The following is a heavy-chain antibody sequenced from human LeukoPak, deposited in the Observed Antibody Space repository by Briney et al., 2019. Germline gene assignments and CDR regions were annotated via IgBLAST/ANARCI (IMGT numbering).Heavy chain of an antibody. CDR2: INHSGST. Sequence: SEALSLTCAVYGGSFSDYSWSWLRQPPGKGLEWIGEINHSGSTNYNPSLKSRVIMSVDTSKNQFSVKLRSVTAADTAVYYCARHGVATWFDPWGQGTLVTVSS. CDR1: GGSFSDYS. V-gene: IGHV4-34*01. CDR3: ARHGVATWFDP. D-gene: IGHD2-15*01. J-gene: IGHJ5*02.